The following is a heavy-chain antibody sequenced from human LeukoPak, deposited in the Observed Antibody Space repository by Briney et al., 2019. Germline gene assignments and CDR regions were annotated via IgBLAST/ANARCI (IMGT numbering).Heavy chain of an antibody. CDR1: GCSISSYY. D-gene: IGHD6-19*01. J-gene: IGHJ4*02. V-gene: IGHV4-59*08. CDR2: IHYSGST. Sequence: SETLSLSCTVSGCSISSYYWSWIRQPPGKGLEWIGYIHYSGSTKYNPSLKSRVTISVDTSKNQFSLKLSSVTAADTAVYYCARWYSSGWAFDYWGQGTLVTVSS. CDR3: ARWYSSGWAFDY.